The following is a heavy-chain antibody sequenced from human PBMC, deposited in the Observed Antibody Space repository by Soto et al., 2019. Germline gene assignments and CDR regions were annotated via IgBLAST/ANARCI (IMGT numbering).Heavy chain of an antibody. J-gene: IGHJ4*02. CDR1: GFTFSNAW. CDR2: IKTTTDGGTT. V-gene: IGHV3-15*01. Sequence: RLSCAASGFTFSNAWLSWVRQAPGKGLEWVGHIKTTTDGGTTDYAAPVKGRFTISRDDSQNTLYLQMDSLNTEDTAVYFCTTEIHGYSYFDYWGQGTLVTSPQ. D-gene: IGHD5-18*01. CDR3: TTEIHGYSYFDY.